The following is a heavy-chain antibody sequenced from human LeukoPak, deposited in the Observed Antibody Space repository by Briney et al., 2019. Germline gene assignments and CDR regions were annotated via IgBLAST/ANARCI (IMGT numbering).Heavy chain of an antibody. D-gene: IGHD3-22*01. CDR2: IYYSGST. J-gene: IGHJ3*02. V-gene: IGHV4-39*01. CDR1: GGSITQTNY. CDR3: ARGSSGMVFAFDI. Sequence: TSETLSLTCDVSGGSITQTNYWTWVRQPPGKGLEWIGSIYYSGSTYYNPSLKSRVTISVDTSKNQFSLKLSSVTAADTAVYYCARGSSGMVFAFDIWGQGTMVTVSS.